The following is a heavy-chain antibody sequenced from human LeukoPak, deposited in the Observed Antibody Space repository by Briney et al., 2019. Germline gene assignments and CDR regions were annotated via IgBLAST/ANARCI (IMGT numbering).Heavy chain of an antibody. Sequence: GGTLRLSCAASGFTFSSYGMSWVRQAPGKGLEWVSAISGSGGSTYYADSVKGRFTISRDNSKNTLYLQMNSLRAEDTAVYYCARSSGSGSYSWVFDYWGQGTLVTVSS. J-gene: IGHJ4*02. CDR2: ISGSGGST. D-gene: IGHD3-10*01. V-gene: IGHV3-23*01. CDR3: ARSSGSGSYSWVFDY. CDR1: GFTFSSYG.